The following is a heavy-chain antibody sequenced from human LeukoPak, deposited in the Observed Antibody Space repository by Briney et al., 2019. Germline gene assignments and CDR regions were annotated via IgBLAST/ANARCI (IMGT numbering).Heavy chain of an antibody. CDR1: GDSVSSNSAA. J-gene: IGHJ3*02. CDR3: CHSLSGRTGAFDI. CDR2: TYYMSKWYN. V-gene: IGHV6-1*01. Sequence: SQTLSRTCAISGDSVSSNSAAWNWIRQSPSRGLEWLGRTYYMSKWYNDYAVSVKSRITINPDTSKNQFSLQLDSVTPEDTAVYYCCHSLSGRTGAFDIWGRGTVVTVSS. D-gene: IGHD2-21*01.